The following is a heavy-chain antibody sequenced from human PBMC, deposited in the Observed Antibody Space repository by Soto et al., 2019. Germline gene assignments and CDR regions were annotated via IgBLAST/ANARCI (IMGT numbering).Heavy chain of an antibody. CDR1: GFKFSNYA. D-gene: IGHD3-16*01. V-gene: IGHV3-23*01. CDR2: ISATGGGT. Sequence: GGSLRLSCAASGFKFSNYAMSWVRQAPGKGLEWVSLISATGGGTYYADSVKGRFTISRDNSHNTLYLQVHSLTAEDTGVYYCAKDRRAGGNSAFYFDFWGQGAQVTVSS. CDR3: AKDRRAGGNSAFYFDF. J-gene: IGHJ4*02.